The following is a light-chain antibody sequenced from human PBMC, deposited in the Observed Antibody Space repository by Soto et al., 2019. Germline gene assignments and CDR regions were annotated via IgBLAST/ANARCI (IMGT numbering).Light chain of an antibody. CDR3: QSYDSSLSGLV. CDR2: GNS. V-gene: IGLV1-40*01. Sequence: QSVLTQPPSVSGAPGQRVTISCTGSSSNIGAGHDVHWYQQLPGTAPKLLIYGNSNRPSGVPDRFSGSKSGTSASLAITGLQAEDEADYYCQSYDSSLSGLVFGGGTKVTVL. CDR1: SSNIGAGHD. J-gene: IGLJ2*01.